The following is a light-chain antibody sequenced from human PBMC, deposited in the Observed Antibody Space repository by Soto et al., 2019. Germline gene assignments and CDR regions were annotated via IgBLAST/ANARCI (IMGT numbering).Light chain of an antibody. Sequence: EIVLTQSPGAPSLSPGERATLSCRASQSVSSNYLAWYRQKPGQAPRLLIYGASSRATGIPDRFSGSGSATGFTLTISRLEPEDFAVYYCQQYGSLPVTFGPGTKVDIK. J-gene: IGKJ3*01. CDR2: GAS. CDR3: QQYGSLPVT. V-gene: IGKV3-20*01. CDR1: QSVSSNY.